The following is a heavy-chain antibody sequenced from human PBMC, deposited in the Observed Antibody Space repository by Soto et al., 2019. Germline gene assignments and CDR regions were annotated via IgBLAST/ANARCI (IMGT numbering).Heavy chain of an antibody. CDR1: GGTFSSYA. Sequence: QVQLVQSGAEVKKPGSSVKVSCKASGGTFSSYAISWVRQAPGQGLEWMGGIIPIFGTADYAQKFQGRVTITADESTSTAYMELSSLRSEDTAVYYCASLIAAAGPPHGPRSYYGMGVWGQGTTVTVSS. CDR3: ASLIAAAGPPHGPRSYYGMGV. J-gene: IGHJ6*02. D-gene: IGHD6-13*01. V-gene: IGHV1-69*12. CDR2: IIPIFGTA.